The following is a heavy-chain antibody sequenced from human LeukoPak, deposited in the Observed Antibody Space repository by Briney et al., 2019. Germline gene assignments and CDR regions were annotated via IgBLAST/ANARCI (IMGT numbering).Heavy chain of an antibody. Sequence: NPSETLSLTCTVSGYSISSGYYWGWIRPPPGKGLEWIGSIYHSGSTYYNPSLKSRVTISVDTSKNQFSLKLSSVTAAYTAVYYCASSSSLAEFDPWGQGTLVTVSS. CDR1: GYSISSGYY. J-gene: IGHJ5*02. CDR3: ASSSSLAEFDP. CDR2: IYHSGST. D-gene: IGHD6-13*01. V-gene: IGHV4-38-2*02.